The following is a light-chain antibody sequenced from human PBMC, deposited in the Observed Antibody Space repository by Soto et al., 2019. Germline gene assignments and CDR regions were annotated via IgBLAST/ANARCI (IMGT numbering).Light chain of an antibody. CDR3: CSYAGSYTVL. CDR2: DVT. V-gene: IGLV2-11*01. J-gene: IGLJ2*01. Sequence: QSALTQPRSVSGSPGQSVTISCTGTSSDVGGYNFVSWYQQHPGKAPKFMIYDVTNRPSGVPDRFSGSKSGNTASLTISGLQAEDEADYYCCSYAGSYTVLFGGGTKVTVL. CDR1: SSDVGGYNF.